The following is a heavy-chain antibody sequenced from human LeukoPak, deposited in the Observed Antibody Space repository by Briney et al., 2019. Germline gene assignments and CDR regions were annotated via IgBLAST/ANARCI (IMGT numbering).Heavy chain of an antibody. Sequence: GGSLRLSCAASGFTFSSYAMSWARQAPGKGLEWVSAISGSGGSTYYADSVKGRFTISRDNSKNTLYLQMNSLRAEDTAVYYCAKTWDTMIVVASDYWGQGTLVTVSS. V-gene: IGHV3-23*01. CDR3: AKTWDTMIVVASDY. D-gene: IGHD3-22*01. J-gene: IGHJ4*02. CDR2: ISGSGGST. CDR1: GFTFSSYA.